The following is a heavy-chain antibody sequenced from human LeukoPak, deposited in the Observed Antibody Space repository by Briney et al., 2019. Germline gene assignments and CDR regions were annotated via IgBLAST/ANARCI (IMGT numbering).Heavy chain of an antibody. J-gene: IGHJ2*01. CDR2: ISRSSDYT. Sequence: GGSLRLSCAASGFTVSSYSMNWVRQAPGKGLEWVSSISRSSDYTYYADSVKGRFTISRDNAKNSLYLQMNSLRAEDTAVYYCAVAGLSYWYFDLWGRGTLVTVSS. CDR1: GFTVSSYS. CDR3: AVAGLSYWYFDL. D-gene: IGHD6-19*01. V-gene: IGHV3-21*01.